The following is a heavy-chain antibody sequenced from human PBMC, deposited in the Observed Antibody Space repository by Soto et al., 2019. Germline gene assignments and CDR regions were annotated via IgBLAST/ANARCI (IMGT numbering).Heavy chain of an antibody. V-gene: IGHV4-39*01. J-gene: IGHJ6*02. Sequence: SETLSLTCTVSGGSISSSSYYWGWIRQPPGKGLEWIGSIYYSGSTYYNPSLKSRVTISVDTSKNQFSLKLSSVTAADTAVYYCARQAMVRGVPYYYYGMDVWGQGTTVTVSS. CDR2: IYYSGST. CDR3: ARQAMVRGVPYYYYGMDV. CDR1: GGSISSSSYY. D-gene: IGHD3-10*01.